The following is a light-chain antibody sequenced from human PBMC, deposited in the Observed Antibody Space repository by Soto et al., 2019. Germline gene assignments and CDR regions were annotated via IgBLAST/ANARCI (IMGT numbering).Light chain of an antibody. CDR1: QCISIY. CDR2: AAS. Sequence: AIRMTQSPSSFSACTGDRVTITCRASQCISIYLAWYQQKPGKAPKLLIYAASTLQSGVPSRFSGSGSGTDFTLTISCLQSEDFATYYCQQYYSYPWTFGQGTKVDI. CDR3: QQYYSYPWT. V-gene: IGKV1-8*01. J-gene: IGKJ1*01.